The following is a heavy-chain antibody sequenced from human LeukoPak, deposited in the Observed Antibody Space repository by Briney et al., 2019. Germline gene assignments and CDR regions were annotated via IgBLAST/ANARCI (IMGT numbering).Heavy chain of an antibody. D-gene: IGHD2-2*01. J-gene: IGHJ4*02. CDR1: GFTFSSYA. CDR2: ISGSGGST. V-gene: IGHV3-23*01. Sequence: GGSLRLSCAASGFTFSSYAMSWVRQAPGKGLEWVSAISGSGGSTYYADSVKGRFTISRDNSKNTLYLQMNSLRAEDTTVYYCAKESGIVVVPAAMHYWGQGTLVTVSS. CDR3: AKESGIVVVPAAMHY.